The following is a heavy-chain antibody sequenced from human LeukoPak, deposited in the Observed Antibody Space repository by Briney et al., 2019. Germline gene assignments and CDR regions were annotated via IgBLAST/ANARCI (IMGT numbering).Heavy chain of an antibody. V-gene: IGHV3-74*01. CDR1: GFTFSTYW. D-gene: IGHD3-22*01. J-gene: IGHJ1*01. CDR2: IKSDGGT. Sequence: PGGSLRLSCAAPGFTFSTYWMHWVRQAPGKGLVWVSRIKSDGGTNYADSVKGRFTISRDNAKKTVSLQMNSLRPEDTGVYYCARAPSEIGGYYPEYFRHWGQGTLVTVSS. CDR3: ARAPSEIGGYYPEYFRH.